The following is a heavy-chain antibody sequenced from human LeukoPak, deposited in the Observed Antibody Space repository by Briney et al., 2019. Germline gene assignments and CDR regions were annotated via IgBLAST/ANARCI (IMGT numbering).Heavy chain of an antibody. V-gene: IGHV3-23*01. CDR1: GFTFSSYA. Sequence: PGGSLRLSCAASGFTFSSYAMSWVRQAPGKGLEWVSATSGSGGSTYYADSVKGRFTISRDNSRNTLYLQMNSLRAEDTAVYYCAKDREGEQWLSWGLSVDHKYYFDYWGQGTLVTVSS. CDR3: AKDREGEQWLSWGLSVDHKYYFDY. J-gene: IGHJ4*02. D-gene: IGHD6-19*01. CDR2: TSGSGGST.